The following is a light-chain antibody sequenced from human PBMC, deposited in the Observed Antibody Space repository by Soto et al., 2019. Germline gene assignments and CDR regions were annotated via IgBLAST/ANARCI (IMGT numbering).Light chain of an antibody. CDR3: QQRSNSYT. CDR2: DAS. Sequence: EIVLTQSPGTLSLSPGERATLSCRASQSVSIYLAWYQQKPGQAPRLLIYDASNRATGIPARFSGSGSGTDFTPTISSLEPEDFAVYYCQQRSNSYTFGQGTKLEIK. V-gene: IGKV3-11*01. J-gene: IGKJ2*01. CDR1: QSVSIY.